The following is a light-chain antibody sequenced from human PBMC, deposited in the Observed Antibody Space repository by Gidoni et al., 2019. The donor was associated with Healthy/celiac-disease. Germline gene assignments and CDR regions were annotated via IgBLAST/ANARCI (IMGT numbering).Light chain of an antibody. CDR1: SSDVGGYNY. Sequence: SVSGSPGQSITISCTGTSSDVGGYNYVSWYQQHPGQAPKLMIYDVSNRPSGVSNRFSGSKSGNTASLTISGLQAEDEADYYCSSYTSSSTLVFGGGTKLTVL. CDR3: SSYTSSSTLV. J-gene: IGLJ3*02. CDR2: DVS. V-gene: IGLV2-14*04.